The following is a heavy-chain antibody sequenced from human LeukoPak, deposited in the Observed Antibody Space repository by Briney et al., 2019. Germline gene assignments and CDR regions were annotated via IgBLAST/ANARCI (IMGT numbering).Heavy chain of an antibody. CDR3: VRVLPSTG. CDR1: GYTFTGYY. V-gene: IGHV1-2*02. J-gene: IGHJ4*02. Sequence: GASVKVSCKASGYTFTGYYMHWVRQAPGQGLEWMGWINPNSGDTNYAQKFQGRVTMTRDTSITTAYMELTRLRSDDTAVYYCVRVLPSTGRGQGTLVTVSS. CDR2: INPNSGDT.